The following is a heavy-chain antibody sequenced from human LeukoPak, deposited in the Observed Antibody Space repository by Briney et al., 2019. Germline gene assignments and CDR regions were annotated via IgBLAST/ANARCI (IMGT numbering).Heavy chain of an antibody. D-gene: IGHD6-13*01. J-gene: IGHJ4*02. CDR1: GYSFTSSW. CDR3: ATSGRYSSSWYRY. Sequence: SLKISCKGSGYSFTSSWIGWVRQMPGKGLEWMGIIYPGDSDTRYSPSFQGQVTISADKSISTAYLQWSSLKASDTVMYYCATSGRYSSSWYRYWGQGTLVTVSS. V-gene: IGHV5-51*01. CDR2: IYPGDSDT.